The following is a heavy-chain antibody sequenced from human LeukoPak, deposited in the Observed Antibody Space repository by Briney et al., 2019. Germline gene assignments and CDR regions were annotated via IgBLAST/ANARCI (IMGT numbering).Heavy chain of an antibody. CDR3: AGDTTVTSFGY. CDR2: IYYSGSGST. D-gene: IGHD4-11*01. CDR1: GGSISSYY. V-gene: IGHV4-59*01. J-gene: IGHJ4*02. Sequence: SETLSLTCTVSGGSISSYYWSWIRQPPGKGLEWVGYIYYSGSGSTNYNPSLKSRVTISLDTSKNQFSLKLNSVTTADTAVYYCAGDTTVTSFGYWGQGTLVTVSS.